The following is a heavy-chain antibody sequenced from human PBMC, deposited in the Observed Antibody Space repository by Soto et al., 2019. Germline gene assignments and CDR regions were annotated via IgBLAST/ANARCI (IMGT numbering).Heavy chain of an antibody. CDR2: IWYDGSNK. CDR3: ARDTFAIDY. V-gene: IGHV3-33*01. Sequence: QVQLVESGGGVVQPGRSLRLSCAASGFTFNSYGMHWVRQAPGKGLEWVAVIWYDGSNKYYAASVKGRFTISRDISKNTLYLQMNSLRAEDTAVYYCARDTFAIDYWDQGTLVTVSS. CDR1: GFTFNSYG. J-gene: IGHJ4*02. D-gene: IGHD3-16*01.